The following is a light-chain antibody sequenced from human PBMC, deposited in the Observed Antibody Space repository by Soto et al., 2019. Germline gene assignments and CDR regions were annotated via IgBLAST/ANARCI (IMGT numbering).Light chain of an antibody. CDR3: QQYGSSHWT. J-gene: IGKJ1*01. Sequence: EIVLTQSPGTLSLSPGERATLSCRASQSVSSSYLAWYQQKLGQAPRLLIYGASSRATGIPDRFSGSGSGTDFTLTISRLEPVDFAVYYCQQYGSSHWTFGQGTKVEIK. CDR2: GAS. CDR1: QSVSSSY. V-gene: IGKV3-20*01.